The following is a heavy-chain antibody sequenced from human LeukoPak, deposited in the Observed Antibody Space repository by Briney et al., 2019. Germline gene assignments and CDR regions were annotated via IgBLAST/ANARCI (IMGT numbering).Heavy chain of an antibody. CDR1: GFTFDDYA. CDR3: AKGKGYYYDSSGYLTD. CDR2: ISWNSGSI. J-gene: IGHJ4*02. V-gene: IGHV3-9*03. Sequence: PGGSLRLSCAASGFTFDDYAMHWVRQAPGKGLEWVSGISWNSGSIGYADSVKGRFTISRDNAKNSLYLQMSSLRAEDMALYYCAKGKGYYYDSSGYLTDWGQGTLVTVSS. D-gene: IGHD3-22*01.